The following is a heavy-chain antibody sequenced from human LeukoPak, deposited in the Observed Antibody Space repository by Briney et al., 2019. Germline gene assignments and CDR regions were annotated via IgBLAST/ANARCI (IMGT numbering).Heavy chain of an antibody. Sequence: SETLSLTCTVSGGSISSYYWSWIRQPPGKGLEWIGYIYSSGSTNYNPSLKSRVTISVDTSKNQFSLKLSSVTAADTAVYYCARPWHDSSIVGFDPWGQGTLVTVSS. V-gene: IGHV4-59*01. CDR2: IYSSGST. D-gene: IGHD4-11*01. CDR3: ARPWHDSSIVGFDP. J-gene: IGHJ5*02. CDR1: GGSISSYY.